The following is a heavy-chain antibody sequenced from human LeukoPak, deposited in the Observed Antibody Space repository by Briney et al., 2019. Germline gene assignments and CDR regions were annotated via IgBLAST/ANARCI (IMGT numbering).Heavy chain of an antibody. CDR1: GFSINRNY. V-gene: IGHV3-53*01. D-gene: IGHD5-12*01. CDR3: AKEAEESGYADY. J-gene: IGHJ4*02. CDR2: IYPGGST. Sequence: GGSLRLSCAASGFSINRNYMSWVRQAPGKGLEWVSVIYPGGSTYYADSVKGRFTISRDNSKNTLYLQMNSLRAEDTAVYYCAKEAEESGYADYWGQGTLVTVSS.